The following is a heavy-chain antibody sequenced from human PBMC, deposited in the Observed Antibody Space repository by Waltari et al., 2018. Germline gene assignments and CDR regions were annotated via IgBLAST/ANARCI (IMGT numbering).Heavy chain of an antibody. D-gene: IGHD6-13*01. CDR2: INPGGGST. CDR1: GYTFTSYY. Sequence: QVQLVQSGAEVKKPGASVKVSCKASGYTFTSYYMHWVRQAPGQGLEWMGIINPGGGSTSYAQKFQGRVTMTRDTSTSTVYMELSSLRSEDTAVYYCARDPGGSSSWYDGGYFDYWGQGTLVTVSS. CDR3: ARDPGGSSSWYDGGYFDY. V-gene: IGHV1-46*01. J-gene: IGHJ4*02.